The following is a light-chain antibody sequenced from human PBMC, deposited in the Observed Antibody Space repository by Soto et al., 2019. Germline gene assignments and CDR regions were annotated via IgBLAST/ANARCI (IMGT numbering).Light chain of an antibody. Sequence: QSALTQPRSVSGSPGQSVTISCTGTSSDVGGYKFVSWYQQHPGKAPKFMIYDVSKRPSGVPDRFSGSKSGNTASLTISGLQAEDEADYYCCSYAGSYTFVVFGGGTKLTVL. J-gene: IGLJ2*01. CDR3: CSYAGSYTFVV. CDR2: DVS. CDR1: SSDVGGYKF. V-gene: IGLV2-11*01.